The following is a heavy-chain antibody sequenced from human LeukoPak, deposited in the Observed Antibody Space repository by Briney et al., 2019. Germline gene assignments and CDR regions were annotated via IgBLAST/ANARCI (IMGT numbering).Heavy chain of an antibody. D-gene: IGHD6-19*01. CDR2: IKSKTDGGTT. CDR1: GFTFSNAW. J-gene: IGHJ4*02. Sequence: GGSLRLSCAASGFTFSNAWMSWVRQAPGKGLEWVGRIKSKTDGGTTDYAAPVKGRFTISRDDSKNTLYLQMNSLKTEDTAVYYCTTARMERYSSGWYVLDYWGQGTLVTVFS. CDR3: TTARMERYSSGWYVLDY. V-gene: IGHV3-15*01.